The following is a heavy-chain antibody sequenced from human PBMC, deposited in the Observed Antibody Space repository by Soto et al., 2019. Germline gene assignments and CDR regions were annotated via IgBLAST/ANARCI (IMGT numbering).Heavy chain of an antibody. CDR3: AKVKEAGGAPYDY. V-gene: IGHV3-30*18. J-gene: IGHJ4*02. CDR2: ISYDGSNK. D-gene: IGHD1-26*01. Sequence: HPGGSLRLSCAASGFTFSSYGMHWVRQAPGKGLEWVAVISYDGSNKYYADSVKGRFTISRDNSKNTLYLQMNSLRAEDTAVYYCAKVKEAGGAPYDYWGQGTLVTVSS. CDR1: GFTFSSYG.